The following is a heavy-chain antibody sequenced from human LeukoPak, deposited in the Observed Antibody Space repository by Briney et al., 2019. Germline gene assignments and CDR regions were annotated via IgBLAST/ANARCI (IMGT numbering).Heavy chain of an antibody. J-gene: IGHJ4*01. V-gene: IGHV1-46*01. D-gene: IGHD1-7*01. Sequence: ASVKVSCKASGYTFTSNYIHWVRQAPGQGLEWMGMIYPRDGSTSYAQKFQGRVTMTRDTSTSTVYMELSSLRSEDTAVYYCARETVTGTTIDYWGQGTLVTVSS. CDR2: IYPRDGST. CDR1: GYTFTSNY. CDR3: ARETVTGTTIDY.